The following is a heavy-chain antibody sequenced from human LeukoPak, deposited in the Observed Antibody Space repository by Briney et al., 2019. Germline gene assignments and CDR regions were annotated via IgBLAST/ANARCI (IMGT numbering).Heavy chain of an antibody. V-gene: IGHV4-34*01. J-gene: IGHJ4*02. CDR2: INHSGST. CDR3: ARGSDTAAGLY. CDR1: GGSFSGYY. D-gene: IGHD6-13*01. Sequence: SETLSLTCAVYGGSFSGYYWSWIRHPPGTGLEWIGEINHSGSTTSNPPLKSRVSISVDASKSQLSLKVSSVTAADTAVYYCARGSDTAAGLYWGQGTLVTVSS.